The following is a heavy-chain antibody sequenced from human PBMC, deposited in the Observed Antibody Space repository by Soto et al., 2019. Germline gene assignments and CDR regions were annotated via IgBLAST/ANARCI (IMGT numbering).Heavy chain of an antibody. CDR3: ARPRGSYLYYFDY. J-gene: IGHJ4*02. V-gene: IGHV4-39*01. Sequence: QLQLQESGPGLVKPSETLSLTCTVSGGSISSSSYYWGWIRQPPGKGLEWIGSIYYSGSTYYNPSLKSRVTLSVDTSKNQFSLKLSSVTAADTAVYYCARPRGSYLYYFDYWGQGTLVTVSS. CDR1: GGSISSSSYY. D-gene: IGHD1-26*01. CDR2: IYYSGST.